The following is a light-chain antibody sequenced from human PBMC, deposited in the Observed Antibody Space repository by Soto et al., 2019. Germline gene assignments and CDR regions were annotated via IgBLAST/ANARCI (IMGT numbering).Light chain of an antibody. CDR2: DAS. Sequence: EIVMTKSLATLAVCLGERATLSCGASQSVRSNLAWYQQKPGQAPRLLLYDASTRAPGIPARFSGSGSGTELTLTISSLQSDDFAVYHCQQYNSWPPTFGHGTRLEIK. V-gene: IGKV3-15*01. CDR1: QSVRSN. CDR3: QQYNSWPPT. J-gene: IGKJ5*01.